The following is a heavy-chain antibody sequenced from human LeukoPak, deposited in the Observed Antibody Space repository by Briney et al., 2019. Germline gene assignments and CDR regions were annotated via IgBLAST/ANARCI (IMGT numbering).Heavy chain of an antibody. V-gene: IGHV1-69*04. Sequence: SVKVSCKASGGTFSSYAISWVRQAPGQGLEWMGRIIPILGIANYAQKFQGRVTITADKSTSTAYMELSSLRSEDTAVYYCARASGYSESSPFDYWGQGTLVTVSS. J-gene: IGHJ4*02. CDR1: GGTFSSYA. D-gene: IGHD1-26*01. CDR3: ARASGYSESSPFDY. CDR2: IIPILGIA.